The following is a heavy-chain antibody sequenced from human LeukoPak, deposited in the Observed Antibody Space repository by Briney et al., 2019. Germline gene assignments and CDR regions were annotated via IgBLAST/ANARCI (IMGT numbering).Heavy chain of an antibody. CDR3: ARLRSCSGGSCYSPWFDP. J-gene: IGHJ5*02. CDR2: INRSGST. CDR1: GGSFSGYY. Sequence: SETLSLTCAVYGGSFSGYYWSWIRQPPGKGLEWIGEINRSGSTNYNPSLKSRVTISVDTSKNQFSLTLSSVTAADTAVYYCARLRSCSGGSCYSPWFDPWGQGTLVTVSS. D-gene: IGHD2-15*01. V-gene: IGHV4-34*01.